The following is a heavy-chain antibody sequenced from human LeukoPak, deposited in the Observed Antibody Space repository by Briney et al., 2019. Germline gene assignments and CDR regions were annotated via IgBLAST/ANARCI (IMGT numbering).Heavy chain of an antibody. CDR1: GFSFSSYW. CDR2: INQDGSEK. V-gene: IGHV3-7*01. CDR3: AKDYGDYPFDY. Sequence: PGGSLRLSCAVSGFSFSSYWMSWVRQAPGKGLEWVANINQDGSEKYYVDSLKGRFTISRDNAKNSLYLQLNNLRAEDTAVYYCAKDYGDYPFDYWGQGTLVTVSS. D-gene: IGHD4-17*01. J-gene: IGHJ4*02.